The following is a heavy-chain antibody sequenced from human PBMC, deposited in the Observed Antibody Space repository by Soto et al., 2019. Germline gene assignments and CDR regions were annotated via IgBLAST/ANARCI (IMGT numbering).Heavy chain of an antibody. CDR3: AIRHQQVALVDY. D-gene: IGHD2-2*01. V-gene: IGHV4-30-4*01. CDR1: SGYISRCHYY. Sequence: TLGGTCPVSSGYISRCHYYWSWIRQPPVKVLDLIGHIYSIGTAFYNPSLKSLGTISVYASKNQFSLQLTSVTAADTAIYYCAIRHQQVALVDYWGQGALVTVSS. CDR2: IYSIGTA. J-gene: IGHJ4*02.